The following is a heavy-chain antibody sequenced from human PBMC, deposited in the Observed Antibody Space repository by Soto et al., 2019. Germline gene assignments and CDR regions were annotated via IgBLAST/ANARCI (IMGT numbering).Heavy chain of an antibody. CDR1: GFTFSSYG. CDR3: AKYSDNGEQGDWFDP. V-gene: IGHV3-30*18. CDR2: ISFDGSKK. Sequence: QVQLVESGGGVVQPGRSLRLSCAASGFTFSSYGMHWVRQAPGKGLEWVAVISFDGSKKYYADSVKGRFTISRDNSWNTLFLQMNGLRAEDTALYYCAKYSDNGEQGDWFDPWGPGTLVTVSS. D-gene: IGHD4-17*01. J-gene: IGHJ5*02.